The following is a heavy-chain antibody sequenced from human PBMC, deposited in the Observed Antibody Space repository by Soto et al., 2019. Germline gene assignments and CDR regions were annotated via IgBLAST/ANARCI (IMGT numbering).Heavy chain of an antibody. CDR2: TLYRSNWSY. V-gene: IGHV6-1*01. CDR1: GEIFSRKGVS. D-gene: IGHD2-15*01. Sequence: PSQTLSGTCAISGEIFSRKGVSGDWIRQAPSRGLEWLGRTLYRSNWSYYYAASVKSRLTVNPDTSKNQFSLQLSSVTHEDTAVSYCARGKYSGFDVWGQGTMVTVSS. J-gene: IGHJ3*01. CDR3: ARGKYSGFDV.